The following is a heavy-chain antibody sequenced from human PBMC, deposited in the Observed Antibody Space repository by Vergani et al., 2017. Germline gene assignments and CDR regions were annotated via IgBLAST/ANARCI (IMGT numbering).Heavy chain of an antibody. D-gene: IGHD3-10*01. CDR1: GGTFSSYA. J-gene: IGHJ6*03. CDR2: IIPIFGTA. CDR3: ARDHYGSGPFYYYYMDV. Sequence: QVQLVQSGAEVKKPGSSVKVSCKASGGTFSSYAISWVRQAPGQGLEWMGGIIPIFGTANYAQKFQGRVTITADESPSTAYMELSSLRSEDTAVYYCARDHYGSGPFYYYYMDVWGKGTTVTVSS. V-gene: IGHV1-69*13.